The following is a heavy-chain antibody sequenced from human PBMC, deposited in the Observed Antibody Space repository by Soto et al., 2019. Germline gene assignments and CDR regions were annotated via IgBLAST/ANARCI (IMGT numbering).Heavy chain of an antibody. CDR1: GFTFSDYY. D-gene: IGHD3-16*01. V-gene: IGHV3-11*01. J-gene: IGHJ4*02. CDR2: ILSLESHK. CDR3: ATGLKDASNRPSFDS. Sequence: GGSLRLSCSGSGFTFSDYYMNWIRQTPVRGLEWVSSILSLESHKYYAASVMGRFSISRDNAQKSLFLQMNNLRAEDTGIYFCATGLKDASNRPSFDSWGPGTPVTVSS.